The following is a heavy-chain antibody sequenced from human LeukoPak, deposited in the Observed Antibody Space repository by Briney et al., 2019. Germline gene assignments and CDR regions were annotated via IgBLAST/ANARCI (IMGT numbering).Heavy chain of an antibody. CDR2: IHYSGST. V-gene: IGHV4-59*01. Sequence: SETLSLTCTVSGGSISSYYWSWIRQPPGKGLEWMGYIHYSGSTNYNPSLKSRVTISVDTTKNQFSLRLSSVTAADTAVYYCARPYGSGSKWAFDIWGQGTMVTVSS. D-gene: IGHD3-10*01. J-gene: IGHJ3*02. CDR1: GGSISSYY. CDR3: ARPYGSGSKWAFDI.